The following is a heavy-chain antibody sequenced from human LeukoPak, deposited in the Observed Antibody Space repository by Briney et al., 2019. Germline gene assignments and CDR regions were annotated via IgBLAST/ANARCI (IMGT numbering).Heavy chain of an antibody. Sequence: GGSLRLSCAASGFIFSSYGMHWVRQAPGKGLEWVAVISYDGSNKYYADSVKGRFTISRDNSKNTLYLQMNSLRAEDTAVYYCAKDIGYSSSWYPGAYGMDVWGQGTTVTVSS. CDR2: ISYDGSNK. CDR3: AKDIGYSSSWYPGAYGMDV. J-gene: IGHJ6*02. D-gene: IGHD6-13*01. V-gene: IGHV3-30*18. CDR1: GFIFSSYG.